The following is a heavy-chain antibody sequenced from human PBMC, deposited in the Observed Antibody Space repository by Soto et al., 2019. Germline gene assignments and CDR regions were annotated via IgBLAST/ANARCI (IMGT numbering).Heavy chain of an antibody. CDR2: IWYDGSNK. CDR3: ARALSSGWQSPFDY. V-gene: IGHV3-33*01. Sequence: QVQLVESGGGVVQPGRSLRLSCAASGFTFSSYGMHWVRQAPGKGLEWVAVIWYDGSNKYYADSVKGRFTISRDNSKNTLYLQMNSLRAEDTAVYYCARALSSGWQSPFDYWGQGTLVTVSS. D-gene: IGHD6-19*01. CDR1: GFTFSSYG. J-gene: IGHJ4*02.